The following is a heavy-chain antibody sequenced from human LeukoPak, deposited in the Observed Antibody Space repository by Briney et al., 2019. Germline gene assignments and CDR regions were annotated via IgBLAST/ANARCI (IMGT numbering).Heavy chain of an antibody. V-gene: IGHV1-2*02. CDR2: INPNSGGT. CDR1: GYTFTGYF. Sequence: ASVKVSCKASGYTFTGYFMHWVRQAPGQGLEWMGWINPNSGGTNYAQKFQGRVTMTGDTSISTAYMDLSSLRSDDTAVYYCARVPPYDYVWGSYSHAFDIWGQGTMVTVSS. D-gene: IGHD3-16*01. CDR3: ARVPPYDYVWGSYSHAFDI. J-gene: IGHJ3*02.